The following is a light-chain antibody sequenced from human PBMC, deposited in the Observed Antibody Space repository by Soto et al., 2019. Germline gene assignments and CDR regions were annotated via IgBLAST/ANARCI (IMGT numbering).Light chain of an antibody. CDR3: RSYTGSGTRV. CDR2: DVS. Sequence: QSALTQPASVSGSPGQSITISCTGTSSDVGRYNYVSWYQQHPGKAPKLMIHDVSNRPSGVSNRFSGSKAGNTASLTISGLQAESEADYYCRSYTGSGTRVFGTGTKLTVL. CDR1: SSDVGRYNY. V-gene: IGLV2-14*01. J-gene: IGLJ1*01.